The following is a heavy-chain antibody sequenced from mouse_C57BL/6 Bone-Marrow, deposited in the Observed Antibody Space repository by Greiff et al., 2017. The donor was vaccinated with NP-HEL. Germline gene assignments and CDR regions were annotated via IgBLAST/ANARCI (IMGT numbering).Heavy chain of an antibody. D-gene: IGHD2-4*01. V-gene: IGHV1-61*01. CDR1: GYTFTSYW. CDR3: ARRGGLRPYYFDY. J-gene: IGHJ2*01. CDR2: IYPSDSAT. Sequence: VQLQQPGAELVRPGSSVKLSCKASGYTFTSYWMDWVKQRPGQGLEWIGNIYPSDSATHYNQKFKDKATLTVDKSSSTAYMQLSSLTSEDSAVYYCARRGGLRPYYFDYWGQGTTLTVSS.